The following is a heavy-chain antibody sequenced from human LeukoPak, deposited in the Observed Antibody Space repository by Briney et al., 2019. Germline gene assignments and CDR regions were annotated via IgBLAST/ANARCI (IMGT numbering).Heavy chain of an antibody. CDR3: VRGAPFDY. Sequence: PGGSLRLSCAASGFTFTSYWMHWVRQAPGKGLVWVSRINSDGTSTSYADSVKGRFTISRDNAKNMLYLEMNSLRVDDTSVYYCVRGAPFDYWGRGTLVTVSS. J-gene: IGHJ4*02. CDR2: INSDGTST. V-gene: IGHV3-74*01. CDR1: GFTFTSYW. D-gene: IGHD1-26*01.